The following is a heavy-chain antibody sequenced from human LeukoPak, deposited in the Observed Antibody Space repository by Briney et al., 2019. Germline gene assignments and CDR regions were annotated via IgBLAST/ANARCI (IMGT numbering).Heavy chain of an antibody. J-gene: IGHJ5*02. CDR2: INPNSGGT. D-gene: IGHD3-3*01. CDR1: GYTFTGYY. V-gene: IGHV1-2*02. Sequence: ASVKVSCKASGYTFTGYYMHWVRQAPGQGLEWMGWINPNSGGTNYAQKFQGRVTMTRDTSISTAYMELSRLRSDDTAVYYCARDFYYDFWSGYLIGHNWFDPRGQGTLVTVSS. CDR3: ARDFYYDFWSGYLIGHNWFDP.